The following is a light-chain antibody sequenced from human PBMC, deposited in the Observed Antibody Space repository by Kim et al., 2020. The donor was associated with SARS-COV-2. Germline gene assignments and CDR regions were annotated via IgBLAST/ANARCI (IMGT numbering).Light chain of an antibody. CDR1: TLGDKF. CDR3: QAWDSSTAYV. Sequence: VSPGQTASITGYGETLGDKFACWYQQKPGQSPVLVIYQDSKRPSGIPERFSGSNTGNTATLTISGTQAMDEADYYCQAWDSSTAYVFGTGTKVTVL. J-gene: IGLJ1*01. V-gene: IGLV3-1*01. CDR2: QDS.